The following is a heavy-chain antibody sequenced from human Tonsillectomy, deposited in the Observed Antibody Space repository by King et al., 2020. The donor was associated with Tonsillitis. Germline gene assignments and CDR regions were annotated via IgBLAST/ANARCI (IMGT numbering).Heavy chain of an antibody. CDR1: GFTFSSYG. Sequence: QLVQSGGGVVQPGRSLRLSCAASGFTFSSYGMHWVRQAPGKGLEWVAVISYDGSNKYYADSVKGRFTISRDNSKNTLYLQMNSLRAEDTAVYYCAKDLWGMGATTDRLYYYGMDVWGQGTTVTVSS. CDR3: AKDLWGMGATTDRLYYYGMDV. V-gene: IGHV3-30*18. J-gene: IGHJ6*02. CDR2: ISYDGSNK. D-gene: IGHD1-26*01.